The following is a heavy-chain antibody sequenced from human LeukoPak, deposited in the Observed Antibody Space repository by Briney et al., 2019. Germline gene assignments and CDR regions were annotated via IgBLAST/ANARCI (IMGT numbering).Heavy chain of an antibody. CDR3: ARGTMTTVTYYFDY. J-gene: IGHJ4*02. Sequence: SETLSLTCAVYGGSFSGYYWSWIRQPPGKGLEWIGEINHSGSTNCNPSLKSRVTISVDTSKNQFSLKLSSVTAADTAVYYCARGTMTTVTYYFDYWGQGTLVTVSS. CDR1: GGSFSGYY. CDR2: INHSGST. D-gene: IGHD4-17*01. V-gene: IGHV4-34*01.